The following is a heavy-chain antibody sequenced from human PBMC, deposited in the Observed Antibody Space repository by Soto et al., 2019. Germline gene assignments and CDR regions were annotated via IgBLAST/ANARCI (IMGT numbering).Heavy chain of an antibody. CDR2: IYPGDSDT. V-gene: IGHV5-51*01. Sequence: RGESLKISCKGAGYSFTSYWNGWVRQMPGKGLEWMGIIYPGDSDTRYSPSFQGQVTISADKSISTAYLQWSSLKAADTAMYYCARHPTVTPSYYYYYGMDVWGQGTTVTVSS. D-gene: IGHD4-17*01. CDR3: ARHPTVTPSYYYYYGMDV. CDR1: GYSFTSYW. J-gene: IGHJ6*02.